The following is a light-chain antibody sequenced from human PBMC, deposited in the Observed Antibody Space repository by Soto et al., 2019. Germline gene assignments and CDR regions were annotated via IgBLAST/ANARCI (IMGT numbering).Light chain of an antibody. J-gene: IGKJ3*01. CDR2: VAS. V-gene: IGKV1-12*01. CDR1: QDIGTW. Sequence: DIQLPQSPSSVSASVGDRVTITCRASQDIGTWLAWYQQKPGKAPKLLIYVASNLQSGVPSRFSGAGSGTDFNLTITSLQPEDFATYHCQHADRFPFTFGPGTKVDFK. CDR3: QHADRFPFT.